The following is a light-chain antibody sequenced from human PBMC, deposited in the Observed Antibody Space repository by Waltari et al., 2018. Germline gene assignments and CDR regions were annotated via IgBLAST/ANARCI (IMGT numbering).Light chain of an antibody. J-gene: IGKJ1*01. CDR1: QRVSKY. CDR2: HAS. CDR3: QKYESLPAT. V-gene: IGKV3-20*01. Sequence: SCQASQRVSKYLAWYQQKPGQAPRLLIYHASSRATGIPDRFSGSGYGTDFSLTISRLEPEDFAVYYCQKYESLPATFGQGTRVEIK.